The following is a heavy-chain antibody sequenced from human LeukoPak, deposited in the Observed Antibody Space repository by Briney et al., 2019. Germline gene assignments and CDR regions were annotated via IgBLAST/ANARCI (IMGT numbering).Heavy chain of an antibody. CDR2: TNHSGST. CDR1: GGSFSGYY. Sequence: SETLSLTCAVYGGSFSGYYWSWIRQPPGKGLEWIGETNHSGSTNYNPSLKSRVTISVDTSKNQFSLKLSSVTAADTAVYYCARGHSSDIVVVVAATWFDPWGQGTLVTVSS. J-gene: IGHJ5*02. D-gene: IGHD2-15*01. V-gene: IGHV4-34*01. CDR3: ARGHSSDIVVVVAATWFDP.